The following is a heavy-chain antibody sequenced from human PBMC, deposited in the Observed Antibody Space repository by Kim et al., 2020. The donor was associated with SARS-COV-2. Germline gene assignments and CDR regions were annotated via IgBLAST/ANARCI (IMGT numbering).Heavy chain of an antibody. V-gene: IGHV3-48*04. CDR1: GFTFSSYS. D-gene: IGHD3-22*01. Sequence: GGSLRLSCAASGFTFSSYSMNWVRQAPGKGLEGVSYISSIISTIYYADSVKGRFTISRDNAKNSLYLQMNSLRAEDTAVYYCARVVYDSSGYYGGAGAFDIWGQGTMVTVSS. CDR3: ARVVYDSSGYYGGAGAFDI. J-gene: IGHJ3*02. CDR2: ISSIISTI.